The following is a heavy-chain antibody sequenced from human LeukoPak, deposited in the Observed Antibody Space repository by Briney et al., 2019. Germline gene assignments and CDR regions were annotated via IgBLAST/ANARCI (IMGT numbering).Heavy chain of an antibody. CDR1: GGSFSGYY. J-gene: IGHJ5*02. Sequence: SETLSLTCAVYGGSFSGYYWSWIRQPPGKGLEWIGEINHSGGTNYNPSLKSQVTISVDTSKNQFSLKLSSVTAADTAVYYCARGFGFLCSSTCCYRVSLDPWGQGTLVTVSS. CDR2: INHSGGT. CDR3: ARGFGFLCSSTCCYRVSLDP. V-gene: IGHV4-34*01. D-gene: IGHD2-2*01.